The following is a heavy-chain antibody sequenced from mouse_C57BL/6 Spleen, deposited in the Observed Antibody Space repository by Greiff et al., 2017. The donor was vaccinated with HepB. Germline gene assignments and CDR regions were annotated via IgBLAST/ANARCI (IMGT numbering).Heavy chain of an antibody. V-gene: IGHV5-16*01. CDR1: GFTFSDYY. Sequence: EVMLVESEGGLVQPGSSMKLSCTASGFTFSDYYMAWVRQVPEKGLEWVANINYDGSSTYYLDSLKSRFIISRDNAKNILYLQMSSLKSEDTATYYCARTGYAMDYWGQGTSVTVSS. CDR3: ARTGYAMDY. CDR2: INYDGSST. J-gene: IGHJ4*01.